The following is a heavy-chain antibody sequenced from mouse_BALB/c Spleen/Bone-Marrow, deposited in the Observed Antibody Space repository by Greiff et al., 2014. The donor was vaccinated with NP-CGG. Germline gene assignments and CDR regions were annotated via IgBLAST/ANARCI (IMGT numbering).Heavy chain of an antibody. Sequence: VQLVESGPGLVAPSQSLSITCTVSGFSLTNYGVHWVRQPPGKGLEWLGVIWACGNTNYNSALMSRLSISKDNSKSQVFLKMNSLQTDDTAMYYCARVTSSAVGAMDYWGQGTSVTVSS. CDR3: ARVTSSAVGAMDY. D-gene: IGHD3-2*02. V-gene: IGHV2-9*02. CDR2: IWACGNT. CDR1: GFSLTNYG. J-gene: IGHJ4*01.